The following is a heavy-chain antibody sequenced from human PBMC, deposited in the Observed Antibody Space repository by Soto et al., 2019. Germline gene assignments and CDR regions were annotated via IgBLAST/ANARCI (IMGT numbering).Heavy chain of an antibody. CDR3: ARIGWHSYGSGSYYNGYYYYMDV. J-gene: IGHJ6*03. CDR2: MNPNSGNT. CDR1: GYTFTSYD. D-gene: IGHD3-10*01. V-gene: IGHV1-8*01. Sequence: GASVKVSCKASGYTFTSYDINWVRQATGQGLEWMGWMNPNSGNTGYAQKFQGRVTMTRNTSISTAYMELSSLRSEDTAVYYCARIGWHSYGSGSYYNGYYYYMDVWGRGTTVTVSS.